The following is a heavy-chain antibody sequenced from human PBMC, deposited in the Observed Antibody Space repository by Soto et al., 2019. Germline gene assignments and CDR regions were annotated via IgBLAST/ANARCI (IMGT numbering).Heavy chain of an antibody. CDR2: IDPSDSYT. V-gene: IGHV5-10-1*01. CDR3: ARLPDPPGHYYYGMDV. J-gene: IGHJ6*02. Sequence: PGESLKISCKGSGYSFTSYWISWVRQMPGKGLEWMGRIDPSDSYTNYSPSFQGHVTISADKSISTAYLQWSSLKASDTAMYYCARLPDPPGHYYYGMDVWGQGTTVTVSS. CDR1: GYSFTSYW.